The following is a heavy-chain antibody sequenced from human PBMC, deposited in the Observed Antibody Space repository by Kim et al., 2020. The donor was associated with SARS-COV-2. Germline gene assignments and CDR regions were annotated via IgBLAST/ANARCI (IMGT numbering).Heavy chain of an antibody. CDR2: ISYDGSNK. Sequence: GGSLRLSCAASGFTFSSYGMHWVRQAPGKGLEWVAVISYDGSNKYYADSVKGRFTISRDNSKNTLYLQMNSLRAEDTAVYYCAKDRTGTRPYYYYGMDVWGQGTTVTVSS. D-gene: IGHD1-1*01. J-gene: IGHJ6*02. V-gene: IGHV3-30*18. CDR3: AKDRTGTRPYYYYGMDV. CDR1: GFTFSSYG.